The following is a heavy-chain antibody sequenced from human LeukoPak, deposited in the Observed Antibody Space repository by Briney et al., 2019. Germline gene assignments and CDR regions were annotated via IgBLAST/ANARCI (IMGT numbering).Heavy chain of an antibody. Sequence: ASVTVSYKASVGTFNSYAISWVRQAPGQGLEWMGGIIPIFGTANYAQKFQGRVTITADESTSTAYMELSSLRSEDTAVYYCARSVRGDYYYYGMDVWGQGTTVTVSS. CDR3: ARSVRGDYYYYGMDV. CDR1: VGTFNSYA. CDR2: IIPIFGTA. J-gene: IGHJ6*02. D-gene: IGHD3-10*01. V-gene: IGHV1-69*13.